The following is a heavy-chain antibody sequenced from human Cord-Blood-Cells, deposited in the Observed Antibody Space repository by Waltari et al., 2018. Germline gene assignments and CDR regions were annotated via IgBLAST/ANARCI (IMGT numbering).Heavy chain of an antibody. D-gene: IGHD3-9*01. J-gene: IGHJ3*02. V-gene: IGHV4-39*01. CDR3: ARLDYDILTGYPSGAFDI. CDR1: GGSISSSSYY. Sequence: QLQLQESGPGLVKPSETLSLTCTVSGGSISSSSYYWGWIRQPPGTGLEWIGSIYYSASTNYNPSLKSRVTISVDTSKNQFSLKLSSVTAADTAVYYCARLDYDILTGYPSGAFDIWGQGTMVTVSS. CDR2: IYYSAST.